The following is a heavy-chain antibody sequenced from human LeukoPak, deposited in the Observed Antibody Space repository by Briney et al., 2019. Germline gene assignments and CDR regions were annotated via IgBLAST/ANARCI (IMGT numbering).Heavy chain of an antibody. CDR2: IYYSGST. CDR1: GGSISGFY. D-gene: IGHD3-10*01. Sequence: PSETLSLTCTVSGGSISGFYWSWIRQPPGKGLEWIGYIYYSGSTNYNPSLKSRVTMSVDTSKNQFSLKVTSVTAADTAVYFCARDRGISGNYYPFDYWGQGTLVTVSS. CDR3: ARDRGISGNYYPFDY. J-gene: IGHJ4*02. V-gene: IGHV4-59*01.